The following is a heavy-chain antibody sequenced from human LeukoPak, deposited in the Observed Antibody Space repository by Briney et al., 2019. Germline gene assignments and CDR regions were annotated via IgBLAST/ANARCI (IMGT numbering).Heavy chain of an antibody. CDR1: GFSFSSFG. J-gene: IGHJ4*02. CDR3: AKARGSSVYEQFDY. Sequence: QPGGSLRLSCAASGFSFSSFGMSWVRQAPGKGLEWVSYISSGGSTIYYADSVEGRFTISRDNSKNTLYLQMNSLRADDTAVYYCAKARGSSVYEQFDYWGQGTQVTVSP. V-gene: IGHV3-48*03. D-gene: IGHD5/OR15-5a*01. CDR2: ISSGGSTI.